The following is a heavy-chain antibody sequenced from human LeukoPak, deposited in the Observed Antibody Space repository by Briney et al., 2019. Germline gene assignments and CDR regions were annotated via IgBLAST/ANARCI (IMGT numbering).Heavy chain of an antibody. Sequence: ASVKVSCKVSGYTLTELSMHWVRQAPGKGLEWMGGFDPEDGETIYAQKFQGRVTMTEDTSTDTAYMELSSLRSEDTAVYYCARLDWATGTTQAVNWGQGTLVTVSS. CDR1: GYTLTELS. V-gene: IGHV1-24*01. D-gene: IGHD1-1*01. J-gene: IGHJ4*02. CDR2: FDPEDGET. CDR3: ARLDWATGTTQAVN.